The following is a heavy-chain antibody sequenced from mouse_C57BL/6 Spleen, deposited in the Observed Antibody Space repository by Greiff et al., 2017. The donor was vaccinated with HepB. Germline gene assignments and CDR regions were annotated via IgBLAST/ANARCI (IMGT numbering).Heavy chain of an antibody. CDR2: ISYDGSN. CDR3: AREDWGYYFDY. CDR1: GYSITSGYY. Sequence: EVQLVESGPGLVKPSQSLSLTCSVTGYSITSGYYWNWIRQFPGNKLAWMGYISYDGSNNYNPSLKNRISITRDTSKNQFFLKLNSVSTEDTATYVCAREDWGYYFDYWGQGTTLTVSS. V-gene: IGHV3-6*01. J-gene: IGHJ2*01. D-gene: IGHD4-1*01.